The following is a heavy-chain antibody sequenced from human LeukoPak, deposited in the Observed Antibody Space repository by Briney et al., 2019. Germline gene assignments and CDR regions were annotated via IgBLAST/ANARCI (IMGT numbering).Heavy chain of an antibody. CDR1: GGSISSYY. V-gene: IGHV4-59*12. J-gene: IGHJ4*02. CDR2: IYYSGST. CDR3: ARGPARRIAAAGTLDY. D-gene: IGHD6-13*01. Sequence: SETLSLTCTVSGGSISSYYWSWIRQPPGKGLEWIGYIYYSGSTNYNPSLKSRVTISVDTSKNQFSLKLSSVTAADTAVYYCARGPARRIAAAGTLDYWGQGTLVTVSS.